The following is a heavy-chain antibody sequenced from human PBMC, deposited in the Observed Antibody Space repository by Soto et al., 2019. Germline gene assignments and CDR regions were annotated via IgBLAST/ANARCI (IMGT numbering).Heavy chain of an antibody. V-gene: IGHV3-66*04. CDR3: ARRGSGSQTVGY. J-gene: IGHJ4*02. CDR1: GFTVSNNY. Sequence: EVQVVESGGGLVQPGGSLRLSCAASGFTVSNNYMTWVRQAPGKGLEWVSLIYSRGGTDYADSVKGRFTISRDNSKNMVYLQMNSLRVEDTAVYYCARRGSGSQTVGYWGQGARVTVSS. CDR2: IYSRGGT. D-gene: IGHD1-26*01.